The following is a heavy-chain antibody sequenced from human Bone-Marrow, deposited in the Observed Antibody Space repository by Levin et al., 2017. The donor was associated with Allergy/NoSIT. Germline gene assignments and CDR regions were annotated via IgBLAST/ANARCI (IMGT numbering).Heavy chain of an antibody. D-gene: IGHD3-3*02. CDR1: GYTFTSYD. V-gene: IGHV1-8*01. J-gene: IGHJ6*02. CDR3: ARGRQLASRSVFGGMDV. Sequence: GASVKVSCKASGYTFTSYDINWVRQATGQGLEWMGWMNPNSGNTGYAQKFQGRVTMTRNTSISTAYMELSSLRSEDTAVYYCARGRQLASRSVFGGMDVWGQGTTVTVSS. CDR2: MNPNSGNT.